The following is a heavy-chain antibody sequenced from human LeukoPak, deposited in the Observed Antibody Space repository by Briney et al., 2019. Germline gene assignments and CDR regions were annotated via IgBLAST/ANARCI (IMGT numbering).Heavy chain of an antibody. J-gene: IGHJ3*02. CDR3: AKGFRGWSGEAFDI. Sequence: PGRSLRLSCSATGFNFDDYAMHWVRQAPGKGLEWVSGLNWNSGSIGYADSVKGRFTISRDNTKNSLYLQMNSLRADDMALYYCAKGFRGWSGEAFDIWGQGTMVTFSS. CDR2: LNWNSGSI. D-gene: IGHD6-19*01. CDR1: GFNFDDYA. V-gene: IGHV3-9*03.